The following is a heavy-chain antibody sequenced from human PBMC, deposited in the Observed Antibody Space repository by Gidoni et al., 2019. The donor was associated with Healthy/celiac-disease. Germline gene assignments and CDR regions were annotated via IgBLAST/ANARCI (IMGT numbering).Heavy chain of an antibody. J-gene: IGHJ6*02. CDR3: AKLSGSSYYYYGMDV. CDR2: ISGSGGST. V-gene: IGHV3-23*01. Sequence: EVQLLESGGGLVQPGGSLRLSCAGSGFTFGSYAMSWVRQAPGKGLEWVSAISGSGGSTYYADSVKGRFTISRDNSKNTLYLQMNSLRAEDTAVYYSAKLSGSSYYYYGMDVWGQGTTVTVSS. CDR1: GFTFGSYA. D-gene: IGHD1-26*01.